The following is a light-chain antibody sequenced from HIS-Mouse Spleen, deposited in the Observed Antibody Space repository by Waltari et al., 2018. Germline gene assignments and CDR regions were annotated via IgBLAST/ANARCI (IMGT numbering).Light chain of an antibody. Sequence: QSALTQPASVSGSPGQSITIPCTGTSSDVGSYNLVPWYQQPPGKAPKLMIYEGSKRPSGVSNRFSGSKSGNTASLTISGLQAEDEADYYCCSYAGSSTFEVFGGGTKLTVL. CDR1: SSDVGSYNL. CDR2: EGS. V-gene: IGLV2-23*03. J-gene: IGLJ2*01. CDR3: CSYAGSSTFEV.